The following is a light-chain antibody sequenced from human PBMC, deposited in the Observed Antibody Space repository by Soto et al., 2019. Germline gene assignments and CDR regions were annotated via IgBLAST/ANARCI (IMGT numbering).Light chain of an antibody. V-gene: IGKV3-20*01. Sequence: EIVLTQSPGTLSLSLGERATLSCRASQIVTSSSLAWYQQKAGQASRLLIYAASTRATGIPDRFSGSGSGTDFTLTISRLEPEDSAVYYCQQYGSAPRTFGQGTKVDIK. CDR2: AAS. J-gene: IGKJ1*01. CDR3: QQYGSAPRT. CDR1: QIVTSSS.